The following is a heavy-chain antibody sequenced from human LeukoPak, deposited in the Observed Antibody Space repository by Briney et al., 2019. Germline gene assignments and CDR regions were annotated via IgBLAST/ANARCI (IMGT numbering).Heavy chain of an antibody. CDR1: GYRFISYW. CDR3: ARHLRKALGAVAGRIDY. CDR2: IYPGDSDT. V-gene: IGHV5-51*01. Sequence: GESLKISCEGIGYRFISYWIAWVRQRPGKGLEWMGIIYPGDSDTRYSPSFQGQVTISADKSISTAYLQWSSLKASDTAMYYCARHLRKALGAVAGRIDYWGQGTLVTVSS. J-gene: IGHJ4*02. D-gene: IGHD6-19*01.